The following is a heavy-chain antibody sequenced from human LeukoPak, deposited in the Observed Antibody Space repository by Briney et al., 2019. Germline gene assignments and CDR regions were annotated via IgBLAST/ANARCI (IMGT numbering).Heavy chain of an antibody. CDR3: AKALAAAGLPYLDY. D-gene: IGHD6-13*01. J-gene: IGHJ4*02. Sequence: PGGSLRLSCAASGFTFSSYEMNWVRQAPGKGLEWVSYISTSGTTIYYAGSVKGRFTISRDNSKNSLYLQMNSLRTEDTALYYCAKALAAAGLPYLDYWGQGTLVTVSS. CDR2: ISTSGTTI. V-gene: IGHV3-48*03. CDR1: GFTFSSYE.